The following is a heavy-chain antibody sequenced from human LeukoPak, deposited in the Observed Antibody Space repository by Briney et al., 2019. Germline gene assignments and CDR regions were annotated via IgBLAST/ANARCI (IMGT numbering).Heavy chain of an antibody. CDR1: GFTFSSYA. D-gene: IGHD6-13*01. CDR2: ISSNGGST. V-gene: IGHV3-64*01. Sequence: PGGSLRLSCAASGFTFSSYAMHWVRQAPGKGLEYVSAISSNGGSTYYANSVKGRFTISRDNSKNTLYLQMGSLRAEDMAVYYCARDSEGSSWPHYFDYWGQGTLVTVSS. J-gene: IGHJ4*02. CDR3: ARDSEGSSWPHYFDY.